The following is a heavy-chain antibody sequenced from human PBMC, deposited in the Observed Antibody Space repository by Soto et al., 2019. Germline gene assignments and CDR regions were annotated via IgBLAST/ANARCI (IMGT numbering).Heavy chain of an antibody. V-gene: IGHV1-69*01. D-gene: IGHD2-2*01. J-gene: IGHJ6*02. Sequence: QVQVVQSGAEVKKPGSSVKVSCKVSGGIFTNNAISWVRQAPGQGLEWLGGVIPLFDTAYYAQKFRGRVTITADESTSTAYMDLSSLRSEDSADYYCARGTRDCSTTSCYSPQGYYRHDMDVWGPGTTVTVSS. CDR2: VIPLFDTA. CDR3: ARGTRDCSTTSCYSPQGYYRHDMDV. CDR1: GGIFTNNA.